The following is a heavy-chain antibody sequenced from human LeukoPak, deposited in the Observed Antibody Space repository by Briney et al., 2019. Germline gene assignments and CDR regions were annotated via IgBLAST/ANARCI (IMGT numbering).Heavy chain of an antibody. J-gene: IGHJ3*02. V-gene: IGHV3-20*04. Sequence: GGSLRLSCAASGFTFDDYGMSWVRQAPGKGLEWVSGINWNGGSTGYADSVKGRFTISRDNSKNTLYLQMNSLRAEDTAVYYCAKLVVPAAIRGGAFDIWGQGTMVTVSS. CDR3: AKLVVPAAIRGGAFDI. CDR1: GFTFDDYG. D-gene: IGHD2-2*01. CDR2: INWNGGST.